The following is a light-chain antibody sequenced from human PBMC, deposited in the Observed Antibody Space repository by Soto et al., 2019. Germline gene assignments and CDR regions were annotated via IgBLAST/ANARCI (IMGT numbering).Light chain of an antibody. CDR2: GAS. CDR3: QQYNKWPRT. V-gene: IGKV3-20*01. CDR1: QSLSSTY. Sequence: EIVLTQSPGTLPLSPGERATLSCRASQSLSSTYLAWYQQKPGQAPRLLIYGASTRATGIPDRFSGSGSGTDFSLIINSLQSEDVAVYYCQQYNKWPRTFGPGTKV. J-gene: IGKJ1*01.